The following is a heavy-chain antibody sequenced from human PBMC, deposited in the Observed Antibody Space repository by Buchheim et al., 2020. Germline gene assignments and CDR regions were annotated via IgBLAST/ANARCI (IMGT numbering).Heavy chain of an antibody. CDR3: ARGMKMISGGVIAALDY. Sequence: QVQLVESGGGVVQPGKTLSLSCAASGFTFNSYTMHWVRQAPGKGLEWVAVISHDGSNIYYADSLKGRFTISRDNNKDTVNLQVDTLRLEDTAVYYCARGMKMISGGVIAALDYWGQGTL. J-gene: IGHJ4*02. CDR2: ISHDGSNI. V-gene: IGHV3-30-3*01. CDR1: GFTFNSYT. D-gene: IGHD3-16*02.